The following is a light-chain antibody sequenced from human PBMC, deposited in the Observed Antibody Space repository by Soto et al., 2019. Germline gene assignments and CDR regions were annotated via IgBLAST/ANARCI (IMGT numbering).Light chain of an antibody. V-gene: IGLV2-11*01. CDR2: DVS. J-gene: IGLJ3*02. CDR3: CSYAGSPWV. CDR1: SSDIGGYNY. Sequence: QSVLTQPRSVSGSPGQSVTISCTGTSSDIGGYNYVSWYQQHPGKAPKLMIYDVSKRPSGVPDRISGSKSGNTASLTISGLQAEDEADYYCCSYAGSPWVFGGGTKLTVL.